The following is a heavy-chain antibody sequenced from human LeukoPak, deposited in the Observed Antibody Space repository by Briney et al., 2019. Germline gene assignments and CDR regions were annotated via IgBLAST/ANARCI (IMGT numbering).Heavy chain of an antibody. D-gene: IGHD3-10*01. CDR2: ISAYNGNT. Sequence: ASVKVSCKASGYTFTGYYMHWVRQAPGQGLEWMGWISAYNGNTNYAQKLQGRVTMTTDTSTSTAYMELRSLRSDDTAVYYCARMYYYGSGSYFDPWGQGTLVTVSS. V-gene: IGHV1-18*04. CDR1: GYTFTGYY. J-gene: IGHJ5*02. CDR3: ARMYYYGSGSYFDP.